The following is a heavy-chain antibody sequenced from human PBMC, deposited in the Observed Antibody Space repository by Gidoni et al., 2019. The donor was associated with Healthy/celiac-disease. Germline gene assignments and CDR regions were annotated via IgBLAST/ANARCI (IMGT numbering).Heavy chain of an antibody. V-gene: IGHV3-30*04. CDR2: ISYDGSNN. CDR1: GFTFSSYA. D-gene: IGHD6-13*01. J-gene: IGHJ3*02. CDR3: ARDLAIAAAERLDAFDI. Sequence: SATSGFTFSSYAMHWVRQAPGKGLEWVAVISYDGSNNYYADSVKGRFTISRDNSKNTLYLQMNSLRAEDTAVYYCARDLAIAAAERLDAFDIWGQGTMVTVSS.